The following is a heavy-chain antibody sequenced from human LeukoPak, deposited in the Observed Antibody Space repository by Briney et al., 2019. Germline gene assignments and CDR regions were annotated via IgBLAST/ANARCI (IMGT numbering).Heavy chain of an antibody. CDR2: IYYSGST. CDR3: ARTVGAIGGGSYFDY. CDR1: GGSIGSGGYY. V-gene: IGHV4-31*03. Sequence: KTSETLSLTCTVSGGSIGSGGYYWSWIRQHPGKGLEWIGYIYYSGSTYHNPSLTSRVSVSVDTSKTQASQKLSSVTAADTAVYYCARTVGAIGGGSYFDYWGQGTLVTVSS. J-gene: IGHJ4*02. D-gene: IGHD1-26*01.